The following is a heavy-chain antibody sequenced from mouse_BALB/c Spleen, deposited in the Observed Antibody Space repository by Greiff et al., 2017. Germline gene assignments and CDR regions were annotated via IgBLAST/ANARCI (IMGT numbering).Heavy chain of an antibody. D-gene: IGHD1-1*01. CDR2: INSNGGST. Sequence: EVMLVESGGGLVKLGGSLKLSCAASGFTFSSYYMSWVRQTPEKRLELVAAINSNGGSTYYPDTVKGRFTISRDNAKNTLYLQMSSLKSEDTALYYCARRGPYYGSSYRAMGYWGQGTSVTVSS. CDR3: ARRGPYYGSSYRAMGY. CDR1: GFTFSSYY. V-gene: IGHV5-6-2*01. J-gene: IGHJ4*01.